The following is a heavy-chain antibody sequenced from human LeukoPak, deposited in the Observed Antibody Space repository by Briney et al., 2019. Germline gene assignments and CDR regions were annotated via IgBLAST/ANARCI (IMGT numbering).Heavy chain of an antibody. J-gene: IGHJ6*02. D-gene: IGHD6-19*01. CDR1: GGSISSYY. CDR2: IYYSGST. CDR3: ARHGSGWYGYYYYGMDV. Sequence: SETLSLTCTVSGGSISSYYWSWIRQPPGKGLEGIGYIYYSGSTNYNPSLKSRVTISVDTSKNQFSLKLSSVTAADTAVYYCARHGSGWYGYYYYGMDVWGQGTTVTVSS. V-gene: IGHV4-59*08.